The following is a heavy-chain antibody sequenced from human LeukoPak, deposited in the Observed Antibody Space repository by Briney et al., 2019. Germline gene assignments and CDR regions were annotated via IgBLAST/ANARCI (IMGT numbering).Heavy chain of an antibody. Sequence: SETLSLTCTVSGASITGYYWSWIRQPPGKGLEWIGYIYNSGITNYNPSLKSRVTISADTSKNQFSLRLNSVTAADMAVYYCASSIAVSIRNYYYMDVWGKGTTVTVSS. CDR1: GASITGYY. D-gene: IGHD2-21*01. CDR3: ASSIAVSIRNYYYMDV. V-gene: IGHV4-4*09. CDR2: IYNSGIT. J-gene: IGHJ6*03.